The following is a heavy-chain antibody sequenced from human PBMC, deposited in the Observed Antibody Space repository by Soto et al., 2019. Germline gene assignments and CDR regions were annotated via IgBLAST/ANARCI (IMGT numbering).Heavy chain of an antibody. Sequence: VGSLRLSCAASGFTFSSYAMSWVRQAPGKGLEWVSAISGSGGSTYYADSVKGRFTISRDNSKNTLYLQMNSLRAEDTAVYYCAKLRVTYCGGDCSGYWGQGTLVTVSS. J-gene: IGHJ4*02. CDR3: AKLRVTYCGGDCSGY. D-gene: IGHD2-21*02. CDR1: GFTFSSYA. CDR2: ISGSGGST. V-gene: IGHV3-23*01.